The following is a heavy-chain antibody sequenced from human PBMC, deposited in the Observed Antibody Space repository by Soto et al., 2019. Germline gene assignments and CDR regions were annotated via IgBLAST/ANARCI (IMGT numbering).Heavy chain of an antibody. CDR2: INGKSGDS. J-gene: IGHJ5*02. D-gene: IGHD3-10*01. CDR1: GHTLSVDY. CDR3: ARGGPPLYDSSAGIYYDDVTPFDP. V-gene: IGHV1-2*02. Sequence: VLVKGSWKTPGHTLSVDYMHWVRQATGQGLEWMGWINGKSGDSIYAPKFQGRVTMTRDTSMSTFYMDMSRLRSDDTAVYYCARGGPPLYDSSAGIYYDDVTPFDPWGQGTLVTVSS.